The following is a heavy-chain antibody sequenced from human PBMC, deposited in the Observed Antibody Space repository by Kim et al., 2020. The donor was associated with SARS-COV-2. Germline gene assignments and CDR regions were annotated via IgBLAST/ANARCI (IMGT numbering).Heavy chain of an antibody. CDR1: GSSVRSSY. J-gene: IGHJ4*02. CDR3: SSSTVGAYFDY. Sequence: GGSLRLSCAVSGSSVRSSYMTWVRQAPGKGLEWVSAIHDAGSTYYADSVKGRFTISRDIPKDTPYLQMNSLRAEDTAVYYCSSSTVGAYFDYWGQGSLVTVSS. CDR2: IHDAGST. D-gene: IGHD1-26*01. V-gene: IGHV3-53*01.